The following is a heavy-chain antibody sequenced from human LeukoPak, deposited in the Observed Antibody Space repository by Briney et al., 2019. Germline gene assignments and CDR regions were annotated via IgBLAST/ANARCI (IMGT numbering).Heavy chain of an antibody. Sequence: GESLKISCKGSGYSFTNYWIAWVRQMPGKGLEWMGIVYPGDSDTKYSPSFQGQVTISADKSISTSYLQWSSLKASDTAIYYCAGPGGGSYPAYWGQGTLVTVSS. J-gene: IGHJ4*02. D-gene: IGHD1-26*01. V-gene: IGHV5-51*01. CDR3: AGPGGGSYPAY. CDR2: VYPGDSDT. CDR1: GYSFTNYW.